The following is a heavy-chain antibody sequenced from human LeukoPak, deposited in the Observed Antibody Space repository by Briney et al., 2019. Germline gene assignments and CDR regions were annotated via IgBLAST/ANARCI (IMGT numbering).Heavy chain of an antibody. CDR1: GFTFSSYE. Sequence: GGSLRLSCIASGFTFSSYEMSWVRQAPGKGLEWVSYISSSDNTIYYADSVKGRFTISRDNAKNSLYLQMNSLRAEDTAVYYCASLWELTDYWGQGTLVTVSS. CDR3: ASLWELTDY. CDR2: ISSSDNTI. D-gene: IGHD1-26*01. V-gene: IGHV3-48*03. J-gene: IGHJ4*02.